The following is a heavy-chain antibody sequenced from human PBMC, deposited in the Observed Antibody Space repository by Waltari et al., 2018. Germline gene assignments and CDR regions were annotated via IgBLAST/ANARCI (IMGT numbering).Heavy chain of an antibody. J-gene: IGHJ4*02. V-gene: IGHV3-7*01. CDR2: IGPYGNDK. Sequence: EVQLVESGGGLVQPGVPLRLSCVASGSAFRPPWMSGVRQAPGKGLEWVAHIGPYGNDKYYVDSVRGRFTISRDNAKSTLYLQMNSLRAEDTSIFYCVAWAAFAANYWGQGTLVTVSS. CDR3: VAWAAFAANY. CDR1: GSAFRPPW. D-gene: IGHD3-3*02.